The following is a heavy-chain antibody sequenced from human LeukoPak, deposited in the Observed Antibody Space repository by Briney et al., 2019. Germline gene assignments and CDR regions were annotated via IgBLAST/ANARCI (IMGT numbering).Heavy chain of an antibody. V-gene: IGHV4-30-4*08. CDR3: ARLGGATAYLYYYYYYMDV. CDR1: GGSLSSGDYY. J-gene: IGHJ6*03. D-gene: IGHD1-26*01. CDR2: IYYSGST. Sequence: SETLSLTCTVSGGSLSSGDYYWSWIRQPPGKGLEWIGYIYYSGSTYYNPSLKSRVTISVDTSKNQFSLKLSSVTAADTAVYYCARLGGATAYLYYYYYYMDVWGKGTTVTVSS.